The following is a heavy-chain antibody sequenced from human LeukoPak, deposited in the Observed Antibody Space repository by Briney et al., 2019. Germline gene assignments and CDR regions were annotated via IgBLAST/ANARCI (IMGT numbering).Heavy chain of an antibody. D-gene: IGHD2-21*01. CDR1: GFTFSSYA. Sequence: GGSLRLSCAASGFTFSSYAMHWVRQAPGKGLEWVAVISYDGSNKYYADSVKGRFTISRDNSKNTLYLQMNSLRAEDTAVYYCATLVSRGVIDDIDYWGQGTLVTVSS. CDR2: ISYDGSNK. J-gene: IGHJ4*02. V-gene: IGHV3-30*04. CDR3: ATLVSRGVIDDIDY.